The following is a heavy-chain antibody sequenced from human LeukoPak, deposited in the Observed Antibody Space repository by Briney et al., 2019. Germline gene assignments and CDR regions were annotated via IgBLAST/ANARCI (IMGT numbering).Heavy chain of an antibody. CDR3: TSSYSGCFP. D-gene: IGHD6-19*01. V-gene: IGHV3-73*01. CDR2: IRSKANSYAT. J-gene: IGHJ4*02. CDR1: GFTFSGSA. Sequence: PGGSLRLACAASGFTFSGSAMHWVRQASVKVLGWVGRIRSKANSYATAYAASVKGRFTISRDDSKNTAYLQMNSLKTEDTAVYYCTSSYSGCFPWGQGTLVTVSS.